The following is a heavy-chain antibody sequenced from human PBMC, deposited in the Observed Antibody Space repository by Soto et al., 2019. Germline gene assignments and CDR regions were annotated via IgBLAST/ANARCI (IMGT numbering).Heavy chain of an antibody. D-gene: IGHD3-10*01. V-gene: IGHV4-4*07. CDR1: GGSISSYY. CDR2: IYNGGNT. J-gene: IGHJ6*02. CDR3: ARDGSDSYGLDV. Sequence: SETLSLTCTVSGGSISSYYWSWIRQSAGKGLEWVGRIYNGGNTQYNPSLKSRVTMSADTSKNQFSLRLNSVTAADTAVYYCARDGSDSYGLDVWGQGTTVTVSS.